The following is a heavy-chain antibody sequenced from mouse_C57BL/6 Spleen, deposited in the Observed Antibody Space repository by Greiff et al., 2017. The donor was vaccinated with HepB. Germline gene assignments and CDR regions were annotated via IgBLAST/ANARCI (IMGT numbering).Heavy chain of an antibody. CDR3: ARDRVTLDY. Sequence: VQLKESGGGLVKPGGSLKLSCAASGFTFSSYAMSWVRQTPEKRLEWVATISDGGSYTYYPDNVKGRFTISRDNAKNNLYLQMSHLKSEDTAMYYCARDRVTLDYWGQGTTLTVSS. CDR2: ISDGGSYT. J-gene: IGHJ2*01. CDR1: GFTFSSYA. D-gene: IGHD2-1*01. V-gene: IGHV5-4*01.